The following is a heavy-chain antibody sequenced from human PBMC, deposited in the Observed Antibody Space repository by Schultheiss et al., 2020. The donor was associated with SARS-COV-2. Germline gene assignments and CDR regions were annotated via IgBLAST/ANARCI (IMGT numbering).Heavy chain of an antibody. CDR3: ARASGIAVAGFDY. CDR1: GFTFDDYA. D-gene: IGHD6-19*01. CDR2: ISGDGGST. J-gene: IGHJ4*02. Sequence: GGSLRLSCAASGFTFDDYAMHWVRQAPGKGLEWVSLISGDGGSTYYADSVKGRFTISRDNSKNTLYLQMNSLRAEDTAVYYCARASGIAVAGFDYWGQGTLVTVSS. V-gene: IGHV3-43*02.